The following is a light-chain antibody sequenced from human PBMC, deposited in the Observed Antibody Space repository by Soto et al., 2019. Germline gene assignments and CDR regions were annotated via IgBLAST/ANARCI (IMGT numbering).Light chain of an antibody. CDR1: QSVTSSY. CDR3: QQYGDSPLT. CDR2: GVS. Sequence: EIVFTQSPGTVSLSPGARATLSCRASQSVTSSYLAWYQQKPGQAPRLLIYGVSSRATGIPDRFSGSGSGTDFTLTISRLEPEDFAVYYCQQYGDSPLTFGGGTKLDIK. J-gene: IGKJ4*01. V-gene: IGKV3-20*01.